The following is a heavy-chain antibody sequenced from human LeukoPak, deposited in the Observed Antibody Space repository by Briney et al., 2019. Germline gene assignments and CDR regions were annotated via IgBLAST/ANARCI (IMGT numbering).Heavy chain of an antibody. Sequence: SETLSLTCTVSGDSISSYYWSWIRQPPGKGLEWIGYIYYSGSTNYNPSLKSRVTISVDTSKNQFSLKLSSVTAADTAVYYCARLPGGAVGDVFDTWGQGTMVTVSS. V-gene: IGHV4-59*08. CDR3: ARLPGGAVGDVFDT. D-gene: IGHD1-26*01. CDR1: GDSISSYY. J-gene: IGHJ3*02. CDR2: IYYSGST.